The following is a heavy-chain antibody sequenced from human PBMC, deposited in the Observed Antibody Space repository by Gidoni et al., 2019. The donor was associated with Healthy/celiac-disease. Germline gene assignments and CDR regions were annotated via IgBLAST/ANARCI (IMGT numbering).Heavy chain of an antibody. CDR1: GFTFSSYS. J-gene: IGHJ4*02. Sequence: EVQLVVSGGGLVQPGGSLRPSCAASGFTFSSYSMNWVRQAPGKGLEWVSYISSSSSTRYYADSVKGRFTISRDNAKNSLYLQMNSLRDEDTAVYYCARDAYSSSWYGIDYWGQGTLVTVSS. CDR3: ARDAYSSSWYGIDY. V-gene: IGHV3-48*02. CDR2: ISSSSSTR. D-gene: IGHD6-13*01.